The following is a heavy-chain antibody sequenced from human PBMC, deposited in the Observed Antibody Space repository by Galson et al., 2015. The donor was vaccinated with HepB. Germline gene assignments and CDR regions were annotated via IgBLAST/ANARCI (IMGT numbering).Heavy chain of an antibody. CDR3: ARLRGDYFDY. CDR2: IYYSGNT. CDR1: GGSISSYY. J-gene: IGHJ4*02. V-gene: IGHV4-59*01. Sequence: SETLSLTCTVSGGSISSYYWSWIRQPPGKGLEWIGYIYYSGNTNYNPSVKSRVTISVDTSKNQFSLKLSSVTAADTAVYYCARLRGDYFDYWDQGTLVTVSS. D-gene: IGHD3-10*01.